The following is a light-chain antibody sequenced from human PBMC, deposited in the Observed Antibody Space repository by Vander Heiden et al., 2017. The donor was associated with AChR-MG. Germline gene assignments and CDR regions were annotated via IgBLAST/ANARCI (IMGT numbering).Light chain of an antibody. J-gene: IGLJ3*02. CDR3: QSYDSSLKGG. Sequence: QSVLTQPPSVSGAPGQRVTISCTGSSSNIGAGYDVHWYQQLPGTAPKLRSYGNSNRPSGVPDRFSGSKSGTSGSLAITGLQAEDEADDYCQSYDSSLKGGFGGGTKLTVL. V-gene: IGLV1-40*01. CDR1: SSNIGAGYD. CDR2: GNS.